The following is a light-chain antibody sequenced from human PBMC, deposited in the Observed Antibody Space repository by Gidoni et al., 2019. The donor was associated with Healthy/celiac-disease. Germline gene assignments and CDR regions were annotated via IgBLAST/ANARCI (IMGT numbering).Light chain of an antibody. Sequence: EIVMTQSPATLSVSPGERATLSCRASQSVNSNLAWYQQKPGQAPRLLIYGASTRATGIPARFSGSWSGTEFTLTISSLQSEDFAVDYCQQYNNWPPWTFGQGTKVEIK. CDR3: QQYNNWPPWT. V-gene: IGKV3-15*01. J-gene: IGKJ1*01. CDR1: QSVNSN. CDR2: GAS.